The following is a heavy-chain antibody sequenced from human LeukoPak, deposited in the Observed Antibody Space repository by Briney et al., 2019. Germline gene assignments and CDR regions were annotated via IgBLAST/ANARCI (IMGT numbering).Heavy chain of an antibody. CDR3: ASSYYYDSSGYYDLFDY. CDR1: GGSSSRGGYY. Sequence: SETLSLTCTVSGGSSSRGGYYWSWIRQHPGKGLEWIGYIYYSGSTYYNPSLKSRVTISVDTSKNQFSLKLSSVTAADTAVYYCASSYYYDSSGYYDLFDYWGQGTLVTVSS. J-gene: IGHJ4*02. V-gene: IGHV4-31*03. CDR2: IYYSGST. D-gene: IGHD3-22*01.